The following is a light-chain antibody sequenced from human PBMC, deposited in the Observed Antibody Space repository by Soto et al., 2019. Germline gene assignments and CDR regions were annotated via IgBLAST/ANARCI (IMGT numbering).Light chain of an antibody. Sequence: EIGLTNSPCTLSLSPGERATLSCRASQSVSSSHLALYQQKPGQAPRLLIYGASTRATGIPARFSGSGSGTDFTLTISSLQSEDFAVYFCHQYGTSPRTFGQGTKVDIK. CDR3: HQYGTSPRT. CDR1: QSVSSSH. J-gene: IGKJ1*01. V-gene: IGKV3-20*01. CDR2: GAS.